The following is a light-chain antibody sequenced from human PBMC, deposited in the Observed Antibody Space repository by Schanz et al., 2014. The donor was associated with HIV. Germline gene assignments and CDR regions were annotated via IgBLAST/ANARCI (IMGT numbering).Light chain of an antibody. CDR1: ESDVGGYNY. CDR2: DVT. CDR3: CSDTRTGTLI. Sequence: QSALTQPASVSGTPGQSITISCTGSESDVGGYNYVSWHQQHPGKAPKLMIYDVTDRPSGVSNRFSGSKSGNTASLTISGLQSEDEADYFCCSDTRTGTLIFGGGPKLTVL. V-gene: IGLV2-14*03. J-gene: IGLJ2*01.